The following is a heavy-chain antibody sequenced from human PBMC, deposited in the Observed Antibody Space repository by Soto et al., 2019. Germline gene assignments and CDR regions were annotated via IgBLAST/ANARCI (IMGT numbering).Heavy chain of an antibody. CDR1: GDSVSSNSAA. CDR2: TYYRSKWYN. V-gene: IGHV6-1*01. J-gene: IGHJ6*02. CDR3: ARDRHVLRYFDWLFYGMDV. Sequence: SQTLSLTCVISGDSVSSNSAAWNWIRQSPSRGLEWLGRTYYRSKWYNDYAVSVKSRITINPDTSKNQFSLQLNSVTPEDTAVYYCARDRHVLRYFDWLFYGMDVWGQGTTVTVSS. D-gene: IGHD3-9*01.